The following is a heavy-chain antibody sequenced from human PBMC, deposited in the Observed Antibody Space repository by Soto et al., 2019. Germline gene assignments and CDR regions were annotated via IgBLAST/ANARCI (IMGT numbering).Heavy chain of an antibody. J-gene: IGHJ4*02. CDR3: ARGKYAGYSSGWYPVRSDY. Sequence: RASVKVSCKASGYTFTGYYMHWVRQAPGQGLEWMGWINPNSGGTNYAQKFQGRVTMTRDTSISTAYMELSRLRSDDTAVYYCARGKYAGYSSGWYPVRSDYWGQGTLVTVSS. CDR2: INPNSGGT. CDR1: GYTFTGYY. D-gene: IGHD6-19*01. V-gene: IGHV1-2*02.